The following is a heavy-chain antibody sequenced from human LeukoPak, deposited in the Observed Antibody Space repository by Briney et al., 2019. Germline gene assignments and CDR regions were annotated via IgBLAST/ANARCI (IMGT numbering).Heavy chain of an antibody. Sequence: GASVKVSCKASGYTFTSYGISWVRQAPGQGLEWMGWINPNSGGTNYAQKFQGRVTMTRDTSISTAYMELSRLRSDDTAVYYCARERSGWFDPWGQGTLVTVSS. CDR1: GYTFTSYG. CDR3: ARERSGWFDP. V-gene: IGHV1-2*02. D-gene: IGHD2-15*01. CDR2: INPNSGGT. J-gene: IGHJ5*02.